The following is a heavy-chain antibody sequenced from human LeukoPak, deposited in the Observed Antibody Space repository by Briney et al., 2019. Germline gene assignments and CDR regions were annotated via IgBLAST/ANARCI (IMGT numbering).Heavy chain of an antibody. CDR1: GFTFNIYG. J-gene: IGHJ4*02. D-gene: IGHD5-24*01. CDR3: AKDDAWLQFGD. CDR2: ISYDGSNK. V-gene: IGHV3-30*18. Sequence: PGGSLRLSCAASGFTFNIYGMHWVRQAPGKGLEWVAVISYDGSNKYYADSVKGRFTISRDNSKGTVYLQMNSLRPEDTAVYYCAKDDAWLQFGDWGRGTLVTVSS.